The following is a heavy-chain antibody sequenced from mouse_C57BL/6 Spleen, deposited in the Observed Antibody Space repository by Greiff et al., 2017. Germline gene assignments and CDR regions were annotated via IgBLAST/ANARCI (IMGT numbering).Heavy chain of an antibody. Sequence: EVKLMESEGGLVQPGSSMKLSCTASGFTFSDYYMAWVRQVPEKGLEWVANINYDGSSTYYLDSLKSRFIISRDNAKNILYLQMSSLKSEDTATYDCARESELGPYYYAMDYWGQGTSVTVSS. D-gene: IGHD4-1*01. J-gene: IGHJ4*01. CDR1: GFTFSDYY. V-gene: IGHV5-16*01. CDR3: ARESELGPYYYAMDY. CDR2: INYDGSST.